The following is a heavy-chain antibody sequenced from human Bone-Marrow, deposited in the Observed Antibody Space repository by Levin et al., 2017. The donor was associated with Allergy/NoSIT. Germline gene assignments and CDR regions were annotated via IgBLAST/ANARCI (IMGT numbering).Heavy chain of an antibody. Sequence: QTGGSLRLSCAASGFTFSSYWMHWVRQAPGKGLVWVSRINSDGSSISYADSVKGRFTISRDNAKNTLYLQMNGLRAEATAVYYCARGPAATTAGRVDYWGQGNLVTVSS. V-gene: IGHV3-74*01. CDR1: GFTFSSYW. CDR3: ARGPAATTAGRVDY. J-gene: IGHJ4*02. D-gene: IGHD4-17*01. CDR2: INSDGSSI.